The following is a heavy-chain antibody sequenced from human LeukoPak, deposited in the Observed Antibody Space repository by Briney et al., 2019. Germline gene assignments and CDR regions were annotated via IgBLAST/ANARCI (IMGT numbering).Heavy chain of an antibody. Sequence: GSLILSCAASGFTFSSYAMSWVRQAPGKGLEWVSAISGSGGSTYYADSVKGRFTISRDNSKNTLYLQMNSLRAEDTAVYYCAKSFHSSGWFYYYDMDVWGQGTTVTVSS. CDR1: GFTFSSYA. J-gene: IGHJ6*02. CDR2: ISGSGGST. CDR3: AKSFHSSGWFYYYDMDV. D-gene: IGHD6-19*01. V-gene: IGHV3-23*01.